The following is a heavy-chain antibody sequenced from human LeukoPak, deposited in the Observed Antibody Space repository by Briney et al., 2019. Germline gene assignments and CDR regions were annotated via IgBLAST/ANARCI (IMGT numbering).Heavy chain of an antibody. V-gene: IGHV3-7*04. CDR2: IKQGESER. D-gene: IGHD3-22*01. CDR3: ARGDNSAFDI. CDR1: GFTFSAYA. Sequence: GGSLRLSCEASGFTFSAYAMTWVRQAPGKGLEWVASIKQGESERYYVDSVNGRFTISRDNAENSLYLQMNSLRAEDTAVYYCARGDNSAFDIWGQGTMVTVSS. J-gene: IGHJ3*02.